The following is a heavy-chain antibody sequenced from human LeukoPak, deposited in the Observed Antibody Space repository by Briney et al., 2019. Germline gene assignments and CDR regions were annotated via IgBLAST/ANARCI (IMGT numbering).Heavy chain of an antibody. CDR3: AREGATRAFDI. J-gene: IGHJ3*02. CDR1: GFTVSSNY. CDR2: ISSSGSTI. V-gene: IGHV3-11*01. D-gene: IGHD1-26*01. Sequence: GGSLRLSCAASGFTVSSNYMSWIRQAPGKGLEWVSYISSSGSTIYYADSVKGRFTISRDNAKNSLYLQMNSLRAEDTAVYYCAREGATRAFDIWGQGTMVTVSS.